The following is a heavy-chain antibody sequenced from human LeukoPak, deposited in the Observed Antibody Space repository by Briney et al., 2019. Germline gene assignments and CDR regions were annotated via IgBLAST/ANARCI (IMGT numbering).Heavy chain of an antibody. J-gene: IGHJ5*02. D-gene: IGHD2/OR15-2a*01. CDR2: INSDGSST. CDR3: ARVKRIARPPQGGWFDP. CDR1: GFTFSSYW. V-gene: IGHV3-74*01. Sequence: GGSLRLSCAASGFTFSSYWMHWVRQAPGKGLVWVSRINSDGSSTSYADSVKGRFTISRDNAKNSLYLQMNSLRAEDTAVYYCARVKRIARPPQGGWFDPWGQGTLVTVSS.